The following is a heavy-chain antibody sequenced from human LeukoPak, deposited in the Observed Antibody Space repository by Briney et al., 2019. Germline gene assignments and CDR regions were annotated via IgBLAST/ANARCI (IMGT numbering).Heavy chain of an antibody. V-gene: IGHV4-59*01. D-gene: IGHD1-14*01. CDR2: ISYSGST. CDR1: GGSISSYY. CDR3: ASLPIDSSTGTFGWFDP. J-gene: IGHJ5*02. Sequence: PSETLSLTCTASGGSISSYYWSWIRQPPGKGLEWIARISYSGSTNYNPSLKSRVTISLDSSKNQFSLRLSSVTPADTAAYYCASLPIDSSTGTFGWFDPWGQGTLVTVSS.